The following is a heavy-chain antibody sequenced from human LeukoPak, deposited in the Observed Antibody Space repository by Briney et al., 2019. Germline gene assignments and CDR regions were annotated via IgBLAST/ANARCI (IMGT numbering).Heavy chain of an antibody. Sequence: GGSLRLSCAASGFTVNSNYMSWVRQAPGKGLEWVSVFYSGGSTYYADSVKGRFTISRDNSKNTLYPQMNSLRAEDTAVYYCARQRDRYYFDYWGQGTLVTVSS. CDR1: GFTVNSNY. D-gene: IGHD1-14*01. CDR2: FYSGGST. CDR3: ARQRDRYYFDY. J-gene: IGHJ4*02. V-gene: IGHV3-66*02.